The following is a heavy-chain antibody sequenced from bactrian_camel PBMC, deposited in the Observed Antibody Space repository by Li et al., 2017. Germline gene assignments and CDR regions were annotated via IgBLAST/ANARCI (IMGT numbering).Heavy chain of an antibody. CDR2: VETDGST. CDR1: ENVVRTYC. D-gene: IGHD3*01. J-gene: IGHJ4*01. V-gene: IGHV3S53*01. CDR3: AAVGCFGLPSWSAWAADNYGF. Sequence: LVESGGGSVQAGGSLRLSCTASENVVRTYCMGWFRQAPGKEREGVVAVETDGSTTYADSVKGRFTFSQANGKSTLFLQMNNLKPEDTAMYYCAAVGCFGLPSWSAWAADNYGFRGQGTQVTVS.